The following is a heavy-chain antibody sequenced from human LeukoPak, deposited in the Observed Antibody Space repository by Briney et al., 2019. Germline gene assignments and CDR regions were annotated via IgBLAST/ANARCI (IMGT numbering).Heavy chain of an antibody. J-gene: IGHJ4*02. Sequence: SETLSLTCAVYGGSFSGYYWSWIRQPPGKGLEWIGEINHSGSTNYNPSLKSRVTISVDTSKNQFSLKLSSVTAADTAVYYCARGVVRGVNLDYWGQGTLVTVSS. CDR1: GGSFSGYY. D-gene: IGHD3-10*01. CDR2: INHSGST. CDR3: ARGVVRGVNLDY. V-gene: IGHV4-34*01.